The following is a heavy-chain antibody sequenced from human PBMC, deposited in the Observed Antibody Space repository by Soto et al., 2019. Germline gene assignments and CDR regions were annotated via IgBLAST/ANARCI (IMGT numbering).Heavy chain of an antibody. CDR3: AAPRVWVARTRYFDP. V-gene: IGHV3-23*01. CDR2: IGAGSAGT. J-gene: IGHJ5*02. Sequence: GGSLRLSCAASGFSFPSFAMSWVRQAPGKGLEWVSAIGAGSAGTHYADSIKGRFTISRDDSKNTLYLEMNSLRADDTAVYYCAAPRVWVARTRYFDPWGQGTPVTVSS. D-gene: IGHD3-16*01. CDR1: GFSFPSFA.